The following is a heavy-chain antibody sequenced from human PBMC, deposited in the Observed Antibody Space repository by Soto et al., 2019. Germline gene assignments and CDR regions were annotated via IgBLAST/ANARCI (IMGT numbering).Heavy chain of an antibody. CDR2: IIPIFGTA. D-gene: IGHD3-22*01. CDR3: ARDPYYYDSSGYYYGMDV. Sequence: SVKVSCKASGGTFSSYAISWVRQAPGQGLEWMGGIIPIFGTANYAQKFQGRVTITADESTSTAYMELSSLRSEDTAVYYCARDPYYYDSSGYYYGMDVWGLGTTVTVSS. J-gene: IGHJ6*02. V-gene: IGHV1-69*13. CDR1: GGTFSSYA.